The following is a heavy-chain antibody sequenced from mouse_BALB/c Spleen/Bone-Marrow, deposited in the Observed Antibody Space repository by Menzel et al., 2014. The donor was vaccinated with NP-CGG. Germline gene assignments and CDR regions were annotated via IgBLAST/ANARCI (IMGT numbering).Heavy chain of an antibody. CDR3: ANDCFAY. J-gene: IGHJ3*01. V-gene: IGHV14-3*02. D-gene: IGHD2-4*01. CDR1: GFNLKATY. Sequence: VQLKQSGAELVKPGASVKLSCTASGFNLKATYMHWVKTRPEQGLEWIGRIAPANGNTNSAPTIQGRATITADTSSNTAPLHLSSLTSEDTAVYYCANDCFAYWGQGTLVTGAA. CDR2: IAPANGNT.